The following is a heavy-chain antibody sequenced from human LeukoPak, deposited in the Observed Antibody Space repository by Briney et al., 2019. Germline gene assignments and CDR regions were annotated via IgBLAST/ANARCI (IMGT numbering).Heavy chain of an antibody. V-gene: IGHV3-21*01. CDR2: ISISSSYI. J-gene: IGHJ6*02. CDR1: GFTFSSYS. CDR3: AREAGNSSSWYSLHYYYYYYGMDV. Sequence: PGGSLRLSCAASGFTFSSYSMNWVRQAPGKGREWVSSISISSSYIYYADSVKGRFTISRDNAKNSLYLQMNSLRAEDTAVYYCAREAGNSSSWYSLHYYYYYYGMDVWGQGTTVTVSS. D-gene: IGHD6-13*01.